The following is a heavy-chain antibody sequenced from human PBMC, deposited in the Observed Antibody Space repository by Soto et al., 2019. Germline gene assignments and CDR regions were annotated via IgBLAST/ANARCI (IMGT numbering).Heavy chain of an antibody. D-gene: IGHD5-18*01. V-gene: IGHV3-23*01. J-gene: IGHJ5*02. Sequence: GGSLRLSCAASGFTFGTYAMNRVRQAPGKGLEWVSGITGSGGSTYYADSVKGRFTISRDNSKNTLYLQMNSLRADDTAVYYCAKDRSVDTRDWFDPWGQGTLVTVSS. CDR1: GFTFGTYA. CDR3: AKDRSVDTRDWFDP. CDR2: ITGSGGST.